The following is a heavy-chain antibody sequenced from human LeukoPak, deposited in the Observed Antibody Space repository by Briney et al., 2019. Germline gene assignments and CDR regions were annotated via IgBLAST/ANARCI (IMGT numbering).Heavy chain of an antibody. Sequence: SETLSLTCTVSGVSIGTYFWSWVRQPPGKGLEWVGYINYRGSTNYNPSLKSRVTISADTSKSQFSLKLSSVTAADTAVYYCARVAGDGYNDYGLDVWGQGTTVIVS. CDR2: INYRGST. D-gene: IGHD5-24*01. V-gene: IGHV4-59*01. J-gene: IGHJ6*02. CDR1: GVSIGTYF. CDR3: ARVAGDGYNDYGLDV.